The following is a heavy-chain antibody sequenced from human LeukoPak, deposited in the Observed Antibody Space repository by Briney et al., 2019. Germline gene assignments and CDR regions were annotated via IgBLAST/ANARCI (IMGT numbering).Heavy chain of an antibody. Sequence: GGSLRLSCAASGFTFSSYAMHWVRQAPGKGLEWVAVISYDGSNKYYADSVKGRFTISRDNPKNTLYLQMNSLRAEDTAVYYCATLYSSSSGVYFDYWGQGTLVTVSS. J-gene: IGHJ4*02. CDR2: ISYDGSNK. D-gene: IGHD6-6*01. CDR1: GFTFSSYA. V-gene: IGHV3-30*04. CDR3: ATLYSSSSGVYFDY.